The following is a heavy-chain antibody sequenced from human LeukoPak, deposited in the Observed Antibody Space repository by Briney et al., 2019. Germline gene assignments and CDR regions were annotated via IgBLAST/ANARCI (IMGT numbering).Heavy chain of an antibody. J-gene: IGHJ6*02. Sequence: ASVKVSCKASGYTFTGYYMHWMRQAPGQGLEWMGWINPNSGGTNYAQKFQGWVTMTRDTSISTAYMELSRLRSDDTAVYYCARDVVPAAPTHYYYYGMDVWGQGTTVTVSS. D-gene: IGHD2-2*01. CDR2: INPNSGGT. V-gene: IGHV1-2*04. CDR1: GYTFTGYY. CDR3: ARDVVPAAPTHYYYYGMDV.